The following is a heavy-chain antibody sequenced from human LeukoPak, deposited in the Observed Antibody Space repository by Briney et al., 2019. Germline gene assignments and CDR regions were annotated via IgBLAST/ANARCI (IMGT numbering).Heavy chain of an antibody. CDR3: ARTGFWVRGVISYCDY. J-gene: IGHJ4*02. D-gene: IGHD3-10*01. Sequence: SETLSLTCTVSGGSISNSNYYWVWFRQPPGKSLEWIGSIYYTGITYQNPSLKSRVTISVDTSNNHFSLRLTSVTAADTAVYYCARTGFWVRGVISYCDYWGQGTLVTV. CDR2: IYYTGIT. V-gene: IGHV4-39*02. CDR1: GGSISNSNYY.